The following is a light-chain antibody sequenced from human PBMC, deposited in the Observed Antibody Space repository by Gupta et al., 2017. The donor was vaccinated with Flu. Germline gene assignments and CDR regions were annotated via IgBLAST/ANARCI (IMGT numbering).Light chain of an antibody. Sequence: EIVLTQSPATLSLSPGESATLSCRASQSVGTYLAWYQQKPGQTPRLLIYDASNRATGIPARFSGSGSGTDFTLTISSLEPEDFAVYYCQKRSNWSPYTFGQGTRLEI. V-gene: IGKV3-11*01. CDR3: QKRSNWSPYT. CDR1: QSVGTY. J-gene: IGKJ2*01. CDR2: DAS.